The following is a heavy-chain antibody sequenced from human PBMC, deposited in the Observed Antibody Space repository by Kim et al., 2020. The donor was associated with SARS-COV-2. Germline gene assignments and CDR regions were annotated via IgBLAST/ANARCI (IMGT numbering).Heavy chain of an antibody. Sequence: GGSLRLSCAASGFTFSSYGMHWVRQAPGKGLEWVAVISYDGSNKYYADSVKGRFTISRDNSKNTLYLQMNSLRAEDTAVYYCAKDALTYNYYDSSGYYWGRGTLVSVPS. CDR3: AKDALTYNYYDSSGYY. CDR2: ISYDGSNK. CDR1: GFTFSSYG. V-gene: IGHV3-30*18. D-gene: IGHD3-22*01. J-gene: IGHJ4*02.